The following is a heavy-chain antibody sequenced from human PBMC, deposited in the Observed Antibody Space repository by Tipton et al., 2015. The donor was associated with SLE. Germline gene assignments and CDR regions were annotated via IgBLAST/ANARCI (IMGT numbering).Heavy chain of an antibody. CDR1: GYTFTNYG. CDR3: ARGTGDIRY. V-gene: IGHV1-46*01. CDR2: INPSGGST. J-gene: IGHJ4*02. Sequence: QSGAEVKKPGASVKVSCKASGYTFTNYGFSWVRQAPGQGLEWMGVINPSGGSTSYAQKFQGRVTMTRDTSTSTVYMELSSLRSEDTAVYYCARGTGDIRYWGQGTLVTVSS. D-gene: IGHD7-27*01.